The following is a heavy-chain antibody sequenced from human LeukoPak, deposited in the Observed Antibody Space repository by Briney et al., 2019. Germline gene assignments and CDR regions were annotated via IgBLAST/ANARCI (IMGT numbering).Heavy chain of an antibody. J-gene: IGHJ4*02. Sequence: TGGSLRLSCAASGFTFRSYSMNWVRQAPGKGLEWVSSISSSSSCIYYADSVKGRFTISRDNAKNSLYLQMNSLRAEDTAVYYCARALVIDYWGQGTLVTVSS. CDR3: ARALVIDY. CDR1: GFTFRSYS. CDR2: ISSSSSCI. D-gene: IGHD2-21*01. V-gene: IGHV3-21*01.